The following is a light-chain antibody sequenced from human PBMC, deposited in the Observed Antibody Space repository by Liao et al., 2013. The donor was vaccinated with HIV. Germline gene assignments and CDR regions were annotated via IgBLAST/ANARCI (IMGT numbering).Light chain of an antibody. J-gene: IGLJ2*01. CDR1: NIGSKS. CDR2: NDN. CDR3: QVWDSSSDHPNVV. Sequence: SFVLTQPPSVSVAPGRTAKITCGGNNIGSKSVHWYQQKPGQAPVLVIYNDNDRPSGIPERFSGSNSGDSATLTISRVEAGDEADYYCQVWDSSSDHPNVVFGGGTKLTVL. V-gene: IGLV3-21*01.